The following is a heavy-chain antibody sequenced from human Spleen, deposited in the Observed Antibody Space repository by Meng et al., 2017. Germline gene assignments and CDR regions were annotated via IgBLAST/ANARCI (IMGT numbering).Heavy chain of an antibody. CDR1: GYTFTDYF. V-gene: IGHV1-46*01. J-gene: IGHJ4*02. Sequence: QVQLVQSGAEVMKPGASLKGSCRASGYTFTDYFLHWVRQAPGQGLEWLGTINPNTGGTNYAQRFQGRVTLTRDTSTSTVYMELSSLGSEDTALYYCAREKSPGHFDYLGQGILVTVSS. CDR3: AREKSPGHFDY. CDR2: INPNTGGT.